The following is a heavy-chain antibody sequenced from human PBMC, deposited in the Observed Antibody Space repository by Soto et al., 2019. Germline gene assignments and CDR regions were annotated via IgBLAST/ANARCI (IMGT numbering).Heavy chain of an antibody. CDR1: GTAITNGGYY. CDR3: TRHEGGAAADRPLDY. D-gene: IGHD6-13*01. CDR2: IYYSGST. Sequence: PSETLSLTCTVSGTAITNGGYYWGWIRQPPGKGLEWIGSIYYSGSTHNTPSLKSRVTMSVDTYTNQFSLKLNSVTAADTAVYYCTRHEGGAAADRPLDYWGQGTLVTVSS. V-gene: IGHV4-39*01. J-gene: IGHJ4*02.